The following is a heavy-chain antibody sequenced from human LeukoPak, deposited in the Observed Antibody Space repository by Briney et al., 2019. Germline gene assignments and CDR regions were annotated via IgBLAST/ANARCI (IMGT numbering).Heavy chain of an antibody. CDR3: ARDSSIVVVAALDAFDI. CDR1: GFTFSSYE. CDR2: ISSSGSTI. J-gene: IGHJ3*02. V-gene: IGHV3-48*03. Sequence: AGTLRLSCAASGFTFSSYEINCFLQAPGKRLEWVSYISSSGSTIYYADSVKGRFTISRDNAKNSLYLQMNSLRAEDTAVYYCARDSSIVVVAALDAFDIWGQGTMVTVSS. D-gene: IGHD2-15*01.